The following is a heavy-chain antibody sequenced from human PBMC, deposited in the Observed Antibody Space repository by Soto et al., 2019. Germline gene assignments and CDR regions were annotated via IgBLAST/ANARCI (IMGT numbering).Heavy chain of an antibody. CDR1: GYTFTSYA. CDR2: INAGNGNT. J-gene: IGHJ3*02. V-gene: IGHV1-3*01. Sequence: ASVKVYCKASGYTFTSYAMHWVRQAPGQRLEWMGWINAGNGNTKYSQKFQGRVTITRDTSASTAYMELSSLRSEDTAVYYCARVMDRITIFGVVHDAFDIWGPGTMVTVSS. D-gene: IGHD3-3*01. CDR3: ARVMDRITIFGVVHDAFDI.